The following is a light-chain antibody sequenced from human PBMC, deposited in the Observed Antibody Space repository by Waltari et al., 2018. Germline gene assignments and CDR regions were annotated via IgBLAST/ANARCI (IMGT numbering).Light chain of an antibody. CDR3: SSYSSSTTLGNV. CDR1: GRGVGSYDL. Sequence: QSALTQAASVSGSPGQSITISCRGTGRGVGSYDLVAWYPHHPGKAPKLIIYEATKRPSGVSSRFSGSKSGNTASLTISGLQAEDEADYFCSSYSSSTTLGNVFGTGTKVTVL. J-gene: IGLJ1*01. V-gene: IGLV2-23*01. CDR2: EAT.